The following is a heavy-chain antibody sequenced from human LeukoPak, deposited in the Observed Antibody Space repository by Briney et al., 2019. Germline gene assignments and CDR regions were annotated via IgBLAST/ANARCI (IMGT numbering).Heavy chain of an antibody. Sequence: GRSLRLSCTASGVTFGDYAMSWVRQAPGKGLEWVGFIRSKAYGGTIEYAASVKGRFTISRDDSKSIAYLQMNSLKTEDTAVYYCTRGGYCSSISCLFDYWGQGSLVTVSS. CDR1: GVTFGDYA. CDR2: IRSKAYGGTI. CDR3: TRGGYCSSISCLFDY. D-gene: IGHD2-2*01. V-gene: IGHV3-49*04. J-gene: IGHJ4*02.